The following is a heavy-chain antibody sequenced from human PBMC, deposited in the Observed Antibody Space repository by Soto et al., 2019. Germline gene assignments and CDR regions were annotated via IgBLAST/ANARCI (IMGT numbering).Heavy chain of an antibody. CDR3: ARVGYCSGGSCYSGLPLWSYGVDV. J-gene: IGHJ6*02. CDR2: ISAYNGNT. D-gene: IGHD2-15*01. CDR1: GYTFTSYG. Sequence: ASVKVSCKASGYTFTSYGISWVRQAPGQGLEWMGWISAYNGNTNYAQKLQGRVTMTTDTSTSTAYMELRSLRSDDTAVYYCARVGYCSGGSCYSGLPLWSYGVDVWGQGTTVTVSS. V-gene: IGHV1-18*01.